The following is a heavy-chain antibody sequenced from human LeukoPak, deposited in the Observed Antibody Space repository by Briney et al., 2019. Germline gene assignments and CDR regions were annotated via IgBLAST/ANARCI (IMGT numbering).Heavy chain of an antibody. CDR2: IYYSGST. D-gene: IGHD3-10*01. J-gene: IGHJ4*02. Sequence: RPSETLSLTCTVSGGSIGSYYWSWIQQPPGKGLEWIGYIYYSGSTNYSPSLKSRVTISVDTSKNQFSLNLSSVTAADTAIYYCARESLIYGSGSPIFDYWGQGALVTVSS. CDR1: GGSIGSYY. CDR3: ARESLIYGSGSPIFDY. V-gene: IGHV4-59*01.